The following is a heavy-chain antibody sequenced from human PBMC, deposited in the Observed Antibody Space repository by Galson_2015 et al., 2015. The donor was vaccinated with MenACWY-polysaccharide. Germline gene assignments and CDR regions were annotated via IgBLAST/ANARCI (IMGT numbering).Heavy chain of an antibody. CDR3: ARVEKYSGSFYILY. D-gene: IGHD1-26*01. Sequence: LSLTCAVSDYSIRSGYFWGWIRQPPGKGLEWIASIFHSGTTYYNPSLKSRVTISVDTSKNQFSLKLSSVTAADAAVYYCARVEKYSGSFYILYWGQGTLVTVSS. CDR2: IFHSGTT. CDR1: DYSIRSGYF. V-gene: IGHV4-38-2*01. J-gene: IGHJ4*02.